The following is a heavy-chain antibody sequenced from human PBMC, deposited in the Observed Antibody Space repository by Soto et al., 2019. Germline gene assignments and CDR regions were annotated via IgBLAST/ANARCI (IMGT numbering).Heavy chain of an antibody. CDR3: ARGGLIRGVLYY. Sequence: PSETLSLTCAVYDGSSNNYYWSWIRQPPGKGLEWIGGINHSGSTNYNASLKSRVTISEDTSKKQFSLELRFVTAADTAVYYCARGGLIRGVLYYWGQGTLVTVSS. J-gene: IGHJ4*02. V-gene: IGHV4-34*01. CDR2: INHSGST. CDR1: DGSSNNYY. D-gene: IGHD3-10*01.